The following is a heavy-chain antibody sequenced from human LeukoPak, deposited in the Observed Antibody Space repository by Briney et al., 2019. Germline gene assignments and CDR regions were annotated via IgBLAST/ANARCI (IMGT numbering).Heavy chain of an antibody. D-gene: IGHD3-9*01. J-gene: IGHJ4*02. Sequence: GASVKVSCKASVYTFTGYYMHWVRQAPGQGLEWMGWINPNSGGTNYAQKFQGRVTMTRDTSISTAYMELSRLRSDDTAVYYCARAVLRYFDWLSPNDYWGQGTLVTVSS. V-gene: IGHV1-2*02. CDR3: ARAVLRYFDWLSPNDY. CDR2: INPNSGGT. CDR1: VYTFTGYY.